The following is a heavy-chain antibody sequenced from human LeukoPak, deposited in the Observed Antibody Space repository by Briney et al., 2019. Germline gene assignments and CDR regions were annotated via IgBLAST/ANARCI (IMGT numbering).Heavy chain of an antibody. D-gene: IGHD2-15*01. CDR2: IYYSGSN. V-gene: IGHV4-39*07. CDR1: GGSISSSSYY. Sequence: SETLSLTCTVSGGSISSSSYYWGWIRQPPGKGLEWIGSIYYSGSNYYNPSLKSRVTMSVDTSKNQFSLKLSSVTAADTAVYYCARDYEPANAFDIWGQGTMVTVSS. J-gene: IGHJ3*02. CDR3: ARDYEPANAFDI.